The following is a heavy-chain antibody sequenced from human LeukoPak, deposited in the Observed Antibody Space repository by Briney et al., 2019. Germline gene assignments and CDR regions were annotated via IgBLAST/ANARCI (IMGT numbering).Heavy chain of an antibody. CDR1: GGTFSSYA. V-gene: IGHV1-69*05. Sequence: ASVKVSCKASGGTFSSYAISWVRQAPGQGLEWMGGIIPIFGTANYAQKFQGRVTITTDESMSTAYMELSSLRSEDTAVYYCARAPTEMATMVGDYWGQGTLVAVSS. D-gene: IGHD5-24*01. CDR2: IIPIFGTA. J-gene: IGHJ4*02. CDR3: ARAPTEMATMVGDY.